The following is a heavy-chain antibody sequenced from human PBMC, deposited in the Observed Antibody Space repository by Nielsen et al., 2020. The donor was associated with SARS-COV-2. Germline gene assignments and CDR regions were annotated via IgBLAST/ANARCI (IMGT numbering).Heavy chain of an antibody. V-gene: IGHV3-33*06. CDR1: GSTFSSYG. CDR2: IWYDGSNK. CDR3: AKDWCSGGSCYFDY. D-gene: IGHD2-15*01. J-gene: IGHJ4*02. Sequence: LSLTCAASGSTFSSYGTHWVRQAPGKGLEWVAVIWYDGSNKYYADSVKGRFTISRDNSKNTLYLQMNSLRAEDTAVYYCAKDWCSGGSCYFDYWGQGTLVTVSS.